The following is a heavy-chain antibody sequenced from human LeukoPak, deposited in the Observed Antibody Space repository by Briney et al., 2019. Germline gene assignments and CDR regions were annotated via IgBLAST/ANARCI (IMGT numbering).Heavy chain of an antibody. CDR3: ARGLHLTRADYSYYYMDV. Sequence: ASVKVSCKASGYTFTSYGISWVRQAPGQGLEWMGWISAYNGNTNYAQKLQGRVTMTTDTSTSTAYMELRSLRSDDTAVYYCARGLHLTRADYSYYYMDVWGKGTTVTVPS. CDR2: ISAYNGNT. CDR1: GYTFTSYG. V-gene: IGHV1-18*01. J-gene: IGHJ6*03.